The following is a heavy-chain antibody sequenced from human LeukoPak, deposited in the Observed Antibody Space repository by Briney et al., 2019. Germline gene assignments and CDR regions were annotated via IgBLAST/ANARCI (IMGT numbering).Heavy chain of an antibody. CDR2: ISSSSSYI. J-gene: IGHJ4*02. Sequence: GGSLRLSCAASGFTFSSYSMNWVRQAPGKGLEWVSSISSSSSYIYYADSVKGRFTISRDNAKNSLYLQMNSLRAEDTAVYYCAKDRQSWTSYGNGGDYWGQGTLVTVSS. CDR1: GFTFSSYS. D-gene: IGHD2-2*01. V-gene: IGHV3-21*01. CDR3: AKDRQSWTSYGNGGDY.